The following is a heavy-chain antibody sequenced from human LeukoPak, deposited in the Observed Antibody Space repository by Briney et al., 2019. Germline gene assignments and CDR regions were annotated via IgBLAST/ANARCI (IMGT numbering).Heavy chain of an antibody. Sequence: GGSLRLSCAASGFTFSSYSMNWVRQAPGKGLEWVSYISSSSTIYYADSVKGRFTISRDNAKNSLYLQMNSLRAEDTAVYYCAPGSYYDHRNDYWGQGTLVTVSS. CDR3: APGSYYDHRNDY. CDR1: GFTFSSYS. D-gene: IGHD1-26*01. V-gene: IGHV3-48*01. J-gene: IGHJ4*02. CDR2: ISSSSTI.